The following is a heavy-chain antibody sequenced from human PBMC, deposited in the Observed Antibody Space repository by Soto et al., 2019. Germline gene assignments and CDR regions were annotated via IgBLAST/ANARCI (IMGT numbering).Heavy chain of an antibody. Sequence: QITLKESGPTLVEPTQTLTLTCTYSGFSLRTTGVGVGWIRQPPGKALELLGIIYWNDDKGYSPSLKNRFTLTSDISKSQVVLTRTNMDPVDTATYYCAHTWGLPFDYWGQGTLVIVSS. CDR3: AHTWGLPFDY. D-gene: IGHD3-16*01. CDR2: IYWNDDK. V-gene: IGHV2-5*01. CDR1: GFSLRTTGVG. J-gene: IGHJ4*02.